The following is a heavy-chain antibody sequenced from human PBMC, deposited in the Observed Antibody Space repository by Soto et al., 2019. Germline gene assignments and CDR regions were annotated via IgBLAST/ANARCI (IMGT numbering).Heavy chain of an antibody. J-gene: IGHJ5*02. CDR2: IYHSGST. D-gene: IGHD6-13*01. Sequence: QVQLQESGPGLVKPSGTLSLTCAVSGGSISSSNWWSWVRQPPGKGLEWIGEIYHSGSTNYNPSLKSRVTISVDKSKNQFSLKLRSVTAADTAVYYCARGRGLSSSWYRGWFDPWGQGTLVTVSS. CDR1: GGSISSSNW. V-gene: IGHV4-4*02. CDR3: ARGRGLSSSWYRGWFDP.